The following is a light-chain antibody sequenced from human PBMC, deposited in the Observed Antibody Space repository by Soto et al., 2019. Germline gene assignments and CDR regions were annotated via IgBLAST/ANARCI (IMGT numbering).Light chain of an antibody. J-gene: IGLJ1*01. CDR2: SVS. CDR3: SSSTSSSTYV. CDR1: SSDIGAYAS. V-gene: IGLV2-14*03. Sequence: QSALTQPASVSGSPGQSITISCTGTSSDIGAYASVSWYQQHPDKAPKLIIYSVSHRSSGVSDRFSGSKSGNTASLTISGLHTEDDADYYFSSSTSSSTYVFGTGTKVTVL.